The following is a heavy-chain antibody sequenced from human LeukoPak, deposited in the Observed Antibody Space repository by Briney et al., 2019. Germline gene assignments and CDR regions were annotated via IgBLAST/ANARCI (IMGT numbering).Heavy chain of an antibody. CDR1: GFTLSSYG. CDR3: ARDLRGYRYGYDS. D-gene: IGHD5-18*01. J-gene: IGHJ4*02. V-gene: IGHV3-21*01. Sequence: GGSLRLSCAASGFTLSSYGINWVRQAPGKGLEWVSSISSSGNSLDYADSLKGRFIISRDDAKNSLFLRMDSLRPEDTAIYYCARDLRGYRYGYDSWGQGTLVTVSA. CDR2: ISSSGNSL.